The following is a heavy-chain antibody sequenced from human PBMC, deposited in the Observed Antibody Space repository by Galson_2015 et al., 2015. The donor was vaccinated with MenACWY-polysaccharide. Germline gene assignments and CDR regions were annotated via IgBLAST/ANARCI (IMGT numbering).Heavy chain of an antibody. V-gene: IGHV4-31*11. Sequence: TLSLTCAVSGVSISNGSHHWSWFRQYPGKSLEWIAYMFHSGGGNYNPSLRSRVTISLDKSRNQFSLNLSSVTAADTAVYFCAGIPATETSFGWFDPWGQGTTVTVSS. CDR2: MFHSGGG. CDR1: GVSISNGSHH. D-gene: IGHD4-17*01. CDR3: AGIPATETSFGWFDP. J-gene: IGHJ5*02.